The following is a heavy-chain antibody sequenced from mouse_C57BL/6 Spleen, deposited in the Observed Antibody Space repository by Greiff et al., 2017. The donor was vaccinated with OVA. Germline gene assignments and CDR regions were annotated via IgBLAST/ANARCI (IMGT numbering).Heavy chain of an antibody. J-gene: IGHJ4*01. V-gene: IGHV2-2*01. CDR1: GFSLTSYG. CDR3: ARNPPYYYGSSSLAMDY. CDR2: IWSGGST. D-gene: IGHD1-1*01. Sequence: VKLVESGPGLVQPSQSLSITCTVSGFSLTSYGVHWVRQSPGKGLEWLGVIWSGGSTDYNAAFISRLSISKDNSKSQVFFKMNSLQADDTAIYYCARNPPYYYGSSSLAMDYWGQGTSVTVSS.